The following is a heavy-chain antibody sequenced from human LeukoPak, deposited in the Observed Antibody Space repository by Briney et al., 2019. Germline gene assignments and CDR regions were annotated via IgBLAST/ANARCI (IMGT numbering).Heavy chain of an antibody. V-gene: IGHV4-39*02. CDR3: ARDPYSGYYGDYYYYYMDV. Sequence: PSETLSLTCTVSGGSISSSSYYWGWIRQPAGKGLEWIGSIYYSGSTYYNPSLKSRVTISVDTSKNQFSLKLSSVTAADTAVYYCARDPYSGYYGDYYYYYMDVWGKGTTVTISS. J-gene: IGHJ6*03. D-gene: IGHD5-12*01. CDR2: IYYSGST. CDR1: GGSISSSSYY.